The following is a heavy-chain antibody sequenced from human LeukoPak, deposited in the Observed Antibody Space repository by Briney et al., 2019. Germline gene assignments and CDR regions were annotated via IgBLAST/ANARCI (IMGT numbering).Heavy chain of an antibody. CDR2: INPNSGGT. J-gene: IGHJ3*01. CDR3: ARQRTGADALDV. CDR1: GYTFTGYY. D-gene: IGHD1-26*01. Sequence: ASVKVSCKASGYTFTGYYMHWVRQAPGQGLEWMGWINPNSGGTNYAQKFQGRVTVTRDTSISTAYMELSRLRSDDTAVYYCARQRTGADALDVWGQGTMVTVSS. V-gene: IGHV1-2*02.